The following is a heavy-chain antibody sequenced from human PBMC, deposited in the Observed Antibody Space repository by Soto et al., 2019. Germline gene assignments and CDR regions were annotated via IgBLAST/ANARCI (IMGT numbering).Heavy chain of an antibody. CDR3: ARGAVQLWPKCFDY. J-gene: IGHJ4*02. CDR2: VIPILGIA. V-gene: IGHV1-69*02. D-gene: IGHD5-18*01. CDR1: GDTFTSYT. Sequence: QVPLVQSGAEVKKPGSSVKVSCKASGDTFTSYTFSWVRQAPGQGLEWMGRVIPILGIANYAQKFQGRVTITADKSTSTAYMELSSLRSEDTAVYYCARGAVQLWPKCFDYWGQGTLVTVSS.